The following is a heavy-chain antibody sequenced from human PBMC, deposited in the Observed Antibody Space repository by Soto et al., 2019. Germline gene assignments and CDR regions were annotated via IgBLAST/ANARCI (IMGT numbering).Heavy chain of an antibody. D-gene: IGHD1-26*01. Sequence: PSETLSLTCAVSYYSISSGYYWVWIRQSPGRGLEWIGSVLHSGNTYYNPSLKSRVTISVDTSNNQFSLNLSSVTAADTAVYYCAKERYSGSPDAFDIWGQGTMVTVSS. CDR2: VLHSGNT. CDR3: AKERYSGSPDAFDI. V-gene: IGHV4-38-2*01. J-gene: IGHJ3*02. CDR1: YYSISSGYY.